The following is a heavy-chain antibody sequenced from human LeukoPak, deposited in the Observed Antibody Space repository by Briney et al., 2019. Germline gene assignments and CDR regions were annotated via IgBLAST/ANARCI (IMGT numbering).Heavy chain of an antibody. CDR1: GGSISSSSYY. Sequence: DPSETLSLTCTVSGGSISSSSYYWGWIRQPPGKGLEWIGSIYYSGSTYYNPSLKSRVTISVDTSKNQFSLKLSSVTAADTAVYYCARGLLWFLDAFDIWGQGTMVTVSS. CDR3: ARGLLWFLDAFDI. CDR2: IYYSGST. J-gene: IGHJ3*02. V-gene: IGHV4-39*01. D-gene: IGHD5-18*01.